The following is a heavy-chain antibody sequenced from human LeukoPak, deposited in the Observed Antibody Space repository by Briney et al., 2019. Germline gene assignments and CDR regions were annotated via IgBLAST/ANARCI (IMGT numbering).Heavy chain of an antibody. V-gene: IGHV3-30-3*01. CDR3: ARVSYYDSSGYFQYYFDH. Sequence: HPGGCLRLSCAASGFTFSSYAMHWVRQAPGKGLEWVAVISYDGSNKYYADSVKGRFTISRDNSKNTLYLQMNSLRAEDTAVYYCARVSYYDSSGYFQYYFDHWGQGTLVTVSS. D-gene: IGHD3-22*01. CDR2: ISYDGSNK. J-gene: IGHJ4*02. CDR1: GFTFSSYA.